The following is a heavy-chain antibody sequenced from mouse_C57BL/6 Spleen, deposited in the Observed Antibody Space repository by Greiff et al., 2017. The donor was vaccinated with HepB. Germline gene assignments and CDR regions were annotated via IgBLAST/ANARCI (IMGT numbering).Heavy chain of an antibody. CDR3: ARQLRGGFAY. D-gene: IGHD3-2*02. CDR2: IDPSDSYT. J-gene: IGHJ3*01. CDR1: GYTFTSYW. V-gene: IGHV1-50*01. Sequence: QVQLQQPGAELVKPGASVKLSCKASGYTFTSYWMQWVKQRPGQGLEWIGEIDPSDSYTNYNQKFKGKVTLTVDTSSSTAYMQLSSLTSEDSAVYYCARQLRGGFAYWGQGTLVTVSA.